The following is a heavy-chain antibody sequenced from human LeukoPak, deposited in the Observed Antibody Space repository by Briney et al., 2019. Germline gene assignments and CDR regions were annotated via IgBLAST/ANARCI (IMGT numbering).Heavy chain of an antibody. D-gene: IGHD6-25*01. J-gene: IGHJ4*02. Sequence: GGSLRLSCAASGFTLSTNYMSWVRQAPGRGLEWVSLLYASGRTYYPDSAKGRFAISRDASQNTLYLQMNSLKVEDTAVFYCARGDISGSYFDYWGQGTLVTVSS. CDR1: GFTLSTNY. CDR3: ARGDISGSYFDY. V-gene: IGHV3-53*01. CDR2: LYASGRT.